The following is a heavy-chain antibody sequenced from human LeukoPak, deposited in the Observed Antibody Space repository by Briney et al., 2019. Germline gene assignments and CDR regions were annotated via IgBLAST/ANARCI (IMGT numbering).Heavy chain of an antibody. V-gene: IGHV3-21*01. D-gene: IGHD1-26*01. Sequence: GGSLRLSCAASGFSFSTYSMNWIRQAPGKGLEWVSSINSDSIWIYYADSVRGRFTISRDNAKNSLFLQMNSLRAEDTALYYCAREVHSGSYERGNAFDIWSQGTMVTVSS. CDR2: INSDSIWI. CDR1: GFSFSTYS. J-gene: IGHJ3*02. CDR3: AREVHSGSYERGNAFDI.